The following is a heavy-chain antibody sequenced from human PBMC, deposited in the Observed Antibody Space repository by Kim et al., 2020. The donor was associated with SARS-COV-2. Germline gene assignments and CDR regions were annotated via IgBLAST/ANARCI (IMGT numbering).Heavy chain of an antibody. Sequence: GGSLRLSCAASGFTFSSYAMSWVRQAPGKGLEWVSAISGSGGSTYYADSVKGRFTISRDNSKNTLYLQMNSLRAEDTAVYYCAKAVWRSSGWYLWDYWGQGTLVTVSS. CDR3: AKAVWRSSGWYLWDY. CDR2: ISGSGGST. J-gene: IGHJ4*02. V-gene: IGHV3-23*01. D-gene: IGHD6-19*01. CDR1: GFTFSSYA.